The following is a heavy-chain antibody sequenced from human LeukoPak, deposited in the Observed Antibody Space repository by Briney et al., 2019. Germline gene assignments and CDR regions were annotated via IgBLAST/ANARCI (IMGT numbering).Heavy chain of an antibody. V-gene: IGHV3-9*01. CDR2: ISWNSGSI. D-gene: IGHD1-26*01. J-gene: IGHJ5*02. Sequence: GGSLRLSCAASGFAFSTYNMNWVRQAPGKGLEWVSHISWNSGSIGYVDSVKGRFTISRDNAKNTLNLQMNSLRVEDTAVYYCARGSGSCFDLWGQGTLVTVSS. CDR3: ARGSGSCFDL. CDR1: GFAFSTYN.